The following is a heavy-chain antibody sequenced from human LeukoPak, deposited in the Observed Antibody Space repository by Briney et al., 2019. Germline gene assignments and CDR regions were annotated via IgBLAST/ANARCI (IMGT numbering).Heavy chain of an antibody. CDR1: GFTFSSYA. Sequence: LAGGSLRLSCAASGFTFSSYAMNWVRQPPRKGLERVSAISGSGGSTYYADSVKGRFTISRDNSKNTLYLQMNSLRAEDTAVYYCARVREASSGWYRPTFDYWGQGTLVTISS. J-gene: IGHJ4*02. CDR3: ARVREASSGWYRPTFDY. V-gene: IGHV3-23*01. CDR2: ISGSGGST. D-gene: IGHD6-19*01.